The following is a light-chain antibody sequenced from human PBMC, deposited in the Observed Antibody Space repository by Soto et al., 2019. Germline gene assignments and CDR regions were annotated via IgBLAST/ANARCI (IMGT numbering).Light chain of an antibody. J-gene: IGKJ1*01. V-gene: IGKV3D-20*01. CDR3: QPYGSSGT. CDR1: QSLTNPY. Sequence: ENVLTQSPATVSFSPGDRATLFCGARQSLTNPYIAWYQQKPGQAPRLLIYDISSRATGIPDRFSGIVSGTDFTLTISRMAPEDFAVYYCQPYGSSGTFCQGTKVDIK. CDR2: DIS.